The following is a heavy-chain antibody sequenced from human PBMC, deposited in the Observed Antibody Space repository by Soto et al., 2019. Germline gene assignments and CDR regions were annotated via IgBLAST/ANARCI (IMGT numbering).Heavy chain of an antibody. D-gene: IGHD3-10*01. CDR1: GDTFSCYT. V-gene: IGHV1-69*02. CDR2: VNPILSMS. CDR3: ATSYGSGYRAFDY. J-gene: IGHJ4*02. Sequence: QVQLVKSGAEVKKPGSSVKVSCKASGDTFSCYTINWVRQAPGLGLEWMGRVNPILSMSNYAQKFQGRVTMTADKSTSTAYMELRSLRSEDTAYYYCATSYGSGYRAFDYWGQGALVTVSS.